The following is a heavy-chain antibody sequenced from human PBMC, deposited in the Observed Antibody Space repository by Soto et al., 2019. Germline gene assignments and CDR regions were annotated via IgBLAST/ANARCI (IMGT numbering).Heavy chain of an antibody. Sequence: QVRLVQSGTEVKKPGASMKLSCKASGYSFTSYAIHWVRRAPGQRLEWMGWIFAGNGDTEYSPKFHDRVTITRDTSASTTYIQLTSLGSEDTAVYYCARNVPHTGYYNHWGPGTLVTVSS. CDR3: ARNVPHTGYYNH. CDR2: IFAGNGDT. J-gene: IGHJ5*02. CDR1: GYSFTSYA. D-gene: IGHD3-9*01. V-gene: IGHV1-3*01.